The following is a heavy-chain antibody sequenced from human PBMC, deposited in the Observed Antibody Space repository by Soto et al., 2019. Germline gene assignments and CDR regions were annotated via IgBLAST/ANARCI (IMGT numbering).Heavy chain of an antibody. Sequence: SETLSLTCSVSVCSISSYYWSWIRQPPGKGLEWIGYIYYSGSTNYNPSLKSRVTISVDTSKNQFSLKLSSVTAADTAVYYCASTGGSSSADYYYGKDVWGQGTTVTVSS. V-gene: IGHV4-59*01. D-gene: IGHD6-6*01. CDR2: IYYSGST. CDR3: ASTGGSSSADYYYGKDV. CDR1: VCSISSYY. J-gene: IGHJ6*02.